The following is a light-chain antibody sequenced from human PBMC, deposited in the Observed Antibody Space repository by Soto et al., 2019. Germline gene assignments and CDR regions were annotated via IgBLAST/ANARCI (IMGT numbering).Light chain of an antibody. Sequence: EIVLTQSPGTLSLSPGERATLSCRASQSVSSSYLAWYQQKPGQAPRLLIYGASSRATGIPDRFSGSGSGTDFTLTISRLEPEDFAVYYCQQYGRSPSTFGGGTKVEIK. CDR2: GAS. CDR3: QQYGRSPST. CDR1: QSVSSSY. J-gene: IGKJ4*01. V-gene: IGKV3-20*01.